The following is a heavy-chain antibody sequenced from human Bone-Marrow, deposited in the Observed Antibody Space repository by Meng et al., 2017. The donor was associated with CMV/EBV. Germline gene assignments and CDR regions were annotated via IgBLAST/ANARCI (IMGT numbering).Heavy chain of an antibody. CDR3: ARRGGTDCSSTKSYTAFDY. CDR1: GFTFSSYS. Sequence: GESLNISCAASGFTFSSYSMNWVRQAPGKGLELVSSISSSSSYIYYADSVKGRFTISRDNAKNSLYLQMNTLRAEDTAVYYWARRGGTDCSSTKSYTAFDYWGQGTLVTVSS. V-gene: IGHV3-21*01. D-gene: IGHD2-2*01. CDR2: ISSSSSYI. J-gene: IGHJ4*02.